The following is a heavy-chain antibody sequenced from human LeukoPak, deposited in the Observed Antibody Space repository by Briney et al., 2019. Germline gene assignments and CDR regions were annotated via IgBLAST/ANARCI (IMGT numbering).Heavy chain of an antibody. J-gene: IGHJ4*02. Sequence: SETLSLTCTVSGGSISSSNYYWGWIRQPPGKGLEWIGSIYYSGSTYYNPSLKSRVTISVDTSKNQFSLKLSSVTAADTAVYYCARVREQWLVFDYWGQGTLVTVSS. CDR1: GGSISSSNYY. V-gene: IGHV4-39*01. CDR2: IYYSGST. CDR3: ARVREQWLVFDY. D-gene: IGHD6-19*01.